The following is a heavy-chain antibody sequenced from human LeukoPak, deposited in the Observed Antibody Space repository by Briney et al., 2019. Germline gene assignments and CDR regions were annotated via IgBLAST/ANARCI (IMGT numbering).Heavy chain of an antibody. CDR3: AKDAYSSGWFFDY. Sequence: GRSLRLSCAASGFTFDDYAMHWVRPAPGKGLEWVSGISWNSGSIGYADSVKGRFTISRDNAKNSLYLQMNSLRAEDTALYYCAKDAYSSGWFFDYWGQGTLVTVSS. CDR1: GFTFDDYA. J-gene: IGHJ4*02. D-gene: IGHD6-19*01. V-gene: IGHV3-9*01. CDR2: ISWNSGSI.